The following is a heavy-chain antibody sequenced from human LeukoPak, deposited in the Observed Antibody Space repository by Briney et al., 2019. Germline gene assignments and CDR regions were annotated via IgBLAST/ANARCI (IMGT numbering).Heavy chain of an antibody. J-gene: IGHJ5*02. D-gene: IGHD3-22*01. CDR2: ISSRGRT. V-gene: IGHV4-59*08. Sequence: PSETLSLTCTVSGDSISRYYWSWIRQSPGKGLEWLGFISSRGRTNYNYALKSRVTISADTSKNQFSLSLTSATAADTAVYYCARHRENYYESSHKGFDPWGQGTLVIVSS. CDR1: GDSISRYY. CDR3: ARHRENYYESSHKGFDP.